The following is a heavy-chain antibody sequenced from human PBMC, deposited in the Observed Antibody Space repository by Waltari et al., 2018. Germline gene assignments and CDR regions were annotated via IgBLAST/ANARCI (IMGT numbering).Heavy chain of an antibody. D-gene: IGHD3-9*01. V-gene: IGHV4-39*01. CDR2: IYYSGST. J-gene: IGHJ4*02. CDR3: ASTLLRYFDWLPDY. Sequence: GKGLEWIGSIYYSGSTYYNPSLKSRVTISVDTSKNQFSLKLSSVTAADTAVYYCASTLLRYFDWLPDYWGQGTLVTVSS.